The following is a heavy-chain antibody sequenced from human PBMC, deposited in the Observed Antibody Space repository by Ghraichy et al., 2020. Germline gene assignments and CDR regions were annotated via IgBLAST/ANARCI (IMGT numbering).Heavy chain of an antibody. CDR2: FDPEDGET. CDR1: GYTLTELS. J-gene: IGHJ1*01. V-gene: IGHV1-24*01. D-gene: IGHD6-19*01. Sequence: ASVKVSCKVSGYTLTELSMHWVRQAPGKGLEWMGGFDPEDGETIYAQKFQGRVTMTEDTSTDTAYMELSSLRSEDTAVYYCATDRKRQWLVLFEHWGQGTLVTVSS. CDR3: ATDRKRQWLVLFEH.